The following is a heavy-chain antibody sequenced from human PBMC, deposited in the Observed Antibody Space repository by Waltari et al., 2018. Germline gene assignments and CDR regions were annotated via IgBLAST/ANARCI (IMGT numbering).Heavy chain of an antibody. CDR1: GGSIGSGGYH. CDR2: RYYTGTT. D-gene: IGHD5-18*01. CDR3: ARGGYSYADS. J-gene: IGHJ4*02. Sequence: QVQLQESGPGLVRPSQTLSLTCTVSGGSIGSGGYHWSWIRQRPGKGLEWITYRYYTGTTYYNPSLKSRLTISIDTSKNQFSLKLNSVTAADTAIYFCARGGYSYADSWGQGTLVTVSS. V-gene: IGHV4-31*03.